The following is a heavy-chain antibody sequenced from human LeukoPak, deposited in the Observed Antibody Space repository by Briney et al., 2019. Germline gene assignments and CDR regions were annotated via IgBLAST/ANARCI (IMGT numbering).Heavy chain of an antibody. CDR1: EFTFRSYS. D-gene: IGHD3-22*01. J-gene: IGHJ4*02. Sequence: GGSLRLSCAASEFTFRSYSMNWVRQAPGKGLEWVSAISSSSSQIYYAESVRGRFTISRDNAKNSLYLQMSSLRAEDTALYYCTTLGYHLDSWGQGTLVTVSS. CDR2: ISSSSSQI. V-gene: IGHV3-21*01. CDR3: TTLGYHLDS.